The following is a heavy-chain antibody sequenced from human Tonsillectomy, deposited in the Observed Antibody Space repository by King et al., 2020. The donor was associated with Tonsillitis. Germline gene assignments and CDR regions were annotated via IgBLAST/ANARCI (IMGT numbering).Heavy chain of an antibody. CDR1: GFTFSTYA. V-gene: IGHV3-23*04. J-gene: IGHJ4*02. CDR3: AKAVSDGSPYYIDY. D-gene: IGHD5-24*01. CDR2: ISASGGST. Sequence: VQLVESGGGLVQPGGSLRLSCAGSGFTFSTYAMRLVRQAPGKGLEWGSGISASGGSTYYADSVKGRFSISRENSKNKLHLQMNGVRAEDTAVYYCAKAVSDGSPYYIDYWGQGTLVTVSS.